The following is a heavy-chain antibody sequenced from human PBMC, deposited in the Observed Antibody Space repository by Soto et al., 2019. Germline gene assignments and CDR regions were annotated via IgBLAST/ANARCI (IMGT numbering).Heavy chain of an antibody. Sequence: GGSLRLSCAASGFTFSDYYMSWIRQAPGKGLEWVSYISSSSSYTNYADSVKGRFTISRDNAKNSLYLQMNSLRAEDTAVYYCARIRIAAGGYYYGMDVWGQGTTVTVSS. V-gene: IGHV3-11*06. CDR1: GFTFSDYY. CDR3: ARIRIAAGGYYYGMDV. CDR2: ISSSSSYT. J-gene: IGHJ6*02. D-gene: IGHD6-6*01.